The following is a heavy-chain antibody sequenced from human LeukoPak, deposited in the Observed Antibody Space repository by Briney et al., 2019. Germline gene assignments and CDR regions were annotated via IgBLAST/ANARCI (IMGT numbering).Heavy chain of an antibody. Sequence: QSGGSLRLSCAASGFTFSSYAMSGVRQAPGKGLEWVAVIWYDGSNKYYADSVKGRFTISRDNSKTTLHLQMNSLRAEDTAVYYCARDVVVVPAAIPYYGMDVWGQGTAVTVSS. J-gene: IGHJ6*02. CDR1: GFTFSSYA. V-gene: IGHV3-33*08. CDR3: ARDVVVVPAAIPYYGMDV. CDR2: IWYDGSNK. D-gene: IGHD2-2*01.